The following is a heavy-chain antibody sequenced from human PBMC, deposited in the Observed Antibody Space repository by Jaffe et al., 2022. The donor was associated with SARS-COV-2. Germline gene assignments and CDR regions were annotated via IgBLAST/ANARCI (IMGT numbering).Heavy chain of an antibody. J-gene: IGHJ4*02. V-gene: IGHV1-18*01. Sequence: QVQLVQSGAEVKKPGASVKVSCKTSGYTFSNYGINWVRQAPGQGLEWMGYISAYNGNTNYAQKFQGRVTMTTDTSTSTAYMELRSLRSDDTAVYFCARDPRITMARGVVSSLDYWGQGTLVTVSS. CDR3: ARDPRITMARGVVSSLDY. CDR2: ISAYNGNT. CDR1: GYTFSNYG. D-gene: IGHD3-10*01.